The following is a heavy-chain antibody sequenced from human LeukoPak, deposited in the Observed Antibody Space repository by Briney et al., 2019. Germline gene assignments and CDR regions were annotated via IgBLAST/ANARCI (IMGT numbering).Heavy chain of an antibody. CDR3: ANIMGMAPLDH. D-gene: IGHD1-26*01. J-gene: IGHJ4*02. Sequence: GGSLRLSCSASGFTFSISAMNWVRQAPGKGLEWVSSINNVASHIYYADSVKGRFTISRDDAKNTLYLQMNSLRAEDTAVYYCANIMGMAPLDHWGQGTLVTVSS. V-gene: IGHV3-21*06. CDR2: INNVASHI. CDR1: GFTFSISA.